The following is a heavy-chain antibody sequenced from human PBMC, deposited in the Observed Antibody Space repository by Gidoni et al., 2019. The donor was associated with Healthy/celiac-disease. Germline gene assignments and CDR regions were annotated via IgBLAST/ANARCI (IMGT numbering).Heavy chain of an antibody. Sequence: EVQLVQSGAEVKKPGESLRISCKGSGYSFTSYWISWVRQMPGKGLEWMGRIDPSDSYTNYSPSFQGHVTISADKSISTAYLQWSSLKASDTAMYYCARLDGTLGIAVAGPGAPGVIDYWGQGTLVTVSS. CDR2: IDPSDSYT. J-gene: IGHJ4*02. CDR3: ARLDGTLGIAVAGPGAPGVIDY. CDR1: GYSFTSYW. D-gene: IGHD6-19*01. V-gene: IGHV5-10-1*03.